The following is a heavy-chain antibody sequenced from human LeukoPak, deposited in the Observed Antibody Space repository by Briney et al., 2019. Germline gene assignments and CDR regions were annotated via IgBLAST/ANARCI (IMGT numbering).Heavy chain of an antibody. V-gene: IGHV3-74*01. CDR1: GFTFSTYW. J-gene: IGHJ4*02. Sequence: GGSLRLSCAASGFTFSTYWMHWVRQAPGKGLVWVLRINDDGSSTTYADSVKGRFTISRDNAKNTVYLQMNSLRAEDTAVYYCARGIGTFDYWGQGTLVTVSS. CDR3: ARGIGTFDY. CDR2: INDDGSST. D-gene: IGHD1-7*01.